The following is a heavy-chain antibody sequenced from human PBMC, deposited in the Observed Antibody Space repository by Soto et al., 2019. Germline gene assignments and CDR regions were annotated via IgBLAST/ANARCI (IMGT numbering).Heavy chain of an antibody. J-gene: IGHJ4*02. Sequence: QLQLQESGPGLVKPSETLSLTCTVSGASISSSTFYWGWIRQPPGKGLEWIGTVYYSGSAYYNPSLQSRLTISLDTSKNQFSLKLSSVTAADTALYYCVRHAPYRSGWANRNDYWGQGTLVTVSS. CDR2: VYYSGSA. D-gene: IGHD6-19*01. V-gene: IGHV4-39*01. CDR3: VRHAPYRSGWANRNDY. CDR1: GASISSSTFY.